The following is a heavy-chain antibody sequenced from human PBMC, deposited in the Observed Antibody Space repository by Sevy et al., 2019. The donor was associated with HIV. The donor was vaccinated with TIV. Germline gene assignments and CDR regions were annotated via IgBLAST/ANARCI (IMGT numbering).Heavy chain of an antibody. Sequence: GGSLRLSCTASGFRFSDYGMHWVRQAPGKGLEWVTLIRYDGSNKYYADSVKDRFTISGDNSKNTLYLQMNSLRANDTAVYYCAKDYARRYSSSSGDFDYWGQGPLVTVSS. CDR2: IRYDGSNK. J-gene: IGHJ4*02. V-gene: IGHV3-30*02. CDR1: GFRFSDYG. CDR3: AKDYARRYSSSSGDFDY. D-gene: IGHD6-6*01.